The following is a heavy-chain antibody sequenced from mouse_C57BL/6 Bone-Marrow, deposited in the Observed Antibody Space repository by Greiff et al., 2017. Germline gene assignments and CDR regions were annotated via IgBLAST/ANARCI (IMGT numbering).Heavy chain of an antibody. CDR3: ILSNYGFYDATDY. V-gene: IGHV2-4*01. CDR2: IGSGGST. CDR1: GFSLTSYG. J-gene: IGHJ4*01. Sequence: VQLQQSGPGLVQPSQSLSITCTVSGFSLTSYGVHWVRQPPGQGLEWLGVIGSGGSTDYHAAFISRLSISKDNSKSQVFFKMNSMQADDTAIYYCILSNYGFYDATDYWGQGTSVTVSS. D-gene: IGHD2-5*01.